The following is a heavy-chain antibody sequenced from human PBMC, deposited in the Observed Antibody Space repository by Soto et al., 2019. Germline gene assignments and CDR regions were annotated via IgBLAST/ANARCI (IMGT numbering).Heavy chain of an antibody. CDR1: GYTFTGYY. Sequence: ASVKVSCKASGYTFTGYYMHWVRQAPGQGLEWMGWINPNSGGTNYAQKFQGRVTMTRDTSISTAYMELSRLRSDDTAAYYCAKDYAIFGVVIYYFDYWGQGTLVTVSS. V-gene: IGHV1-2*02. J-gene: IGHJ4*02. CDR2: INPNSGGT. D-gene: IGHD3-3*01. CDR3: AKDYAIFGVVIYYFDY.